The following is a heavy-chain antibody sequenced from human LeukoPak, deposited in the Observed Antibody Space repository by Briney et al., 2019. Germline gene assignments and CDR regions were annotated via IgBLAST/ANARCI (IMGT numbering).Heavy chain of an antibody. CDR1: GGSISSYY. V-gene: IGHV4-4*09. CDR3: ARMGGPAGGAFDI. J-gene: IGHJ3*02. CDR2: IYTSGST. D-gene: IGHD2-2*01. Sequence: SETLSLTCTVSGGSISSYYWSWIRQPPGKGLEWIGYIYTSGSTNYNPSLKSRVTISVDTSENQFSLKLSSVTAADTAVYYCARMGGPAGGAFDIWGQGTMVTVSS.